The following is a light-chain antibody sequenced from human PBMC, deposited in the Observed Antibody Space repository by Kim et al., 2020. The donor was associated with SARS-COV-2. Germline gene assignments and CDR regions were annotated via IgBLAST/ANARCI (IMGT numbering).Light chain of an antibody. Sequence: EIVMTQSPATLSVSPGERATLSCRASQSVNTNLAWYRQKPGQAPRLLIYGASTRATGIPGRFSGSGSVTEFTLTITSLQSEDFAVYYCQQYDNWPRTFGEGTKVDIK. J-gene: IGKJ1*01. V-gene: IGKV3-15*01. CDR2: GAS. CDR3: QQYDNWPRT. CDR1: QSVNTN.